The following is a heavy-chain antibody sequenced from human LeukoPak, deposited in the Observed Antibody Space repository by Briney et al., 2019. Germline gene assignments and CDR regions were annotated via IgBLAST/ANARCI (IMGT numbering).Heavy chain of an antibody. CDR1: GFTFSSYG. V-gene: IGHV4-34*08. CDR3: SGERNTYYYGSDV. Sequence: GSLRLSCAASGFTFSSYGMHWVRQPPGKGLEWIGEINHSGSTNYNPSLKSRVTISVDTSKNQFSLKLSSVTAADTAVYYCSGERNTYYYGSDVWGKGTTVTISS. CDR2: INHSGST. J-gene: IGHJ6*04. D-gene: IGHD2/OR15-2a*01.